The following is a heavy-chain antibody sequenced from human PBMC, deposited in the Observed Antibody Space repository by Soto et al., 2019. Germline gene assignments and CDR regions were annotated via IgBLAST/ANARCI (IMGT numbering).Heavy chain of an antibody. V-gene: IGHV3-49*03. CDR1: GFTFGDYA. D-gene: IGHD4-17*01. J-gene: IGHJ4*02. Sequence: PGGSLRLSCTAAGFTFGDYAMSWLRQAPGKGLEWVGFIRSTAYGGTTEYAASVKGRFTISRDDSKSIAYLQMNSLKTEDTAVYYCTRDLYDYGDYHFDYWGEGTLVTVSS. CDR2: IRSTAYGGTT. CDR3: TRDLYDYGDYHFDY.